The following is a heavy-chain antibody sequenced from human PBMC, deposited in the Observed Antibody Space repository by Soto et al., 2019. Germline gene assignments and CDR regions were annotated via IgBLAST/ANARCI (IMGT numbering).Heavy chain of an antibody. D-gene: IGHD3-16*01. CDR2: ISSSSSYI. V-gene: IGHV3-21*01. J-gene: IGHJ6*02. CDR1: GFTFSSYS. CDR3: ARDSRGGYYYGMDV. Sequence: TGGSPRLSCAASGFTFSSYSMNWVRQATGKGLEWVSSISSSSSYIYYADSVKGRFTISRDKAKNSLYLQMNSLRAEDTAVYYCARDSRGGYYYGMDVWGQGTTVTVSS.